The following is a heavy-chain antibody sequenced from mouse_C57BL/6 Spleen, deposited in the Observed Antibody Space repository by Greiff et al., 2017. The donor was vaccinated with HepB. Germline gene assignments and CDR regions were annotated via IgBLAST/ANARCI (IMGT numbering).Heavy chain of an antibody. CDR1: GYSFTGYY. Sequence: EVQLQESGPELVKPGASVKISCKASGYSFTGYYMNWVKQSPEKSLEWIGEINPSTGGTTYNQKFKAKATLTVDKSSSTAYMQLKSLTSEDSAVYYCARRIYYDYDPLYYYAMDYWGQGTSVTVSS. CDR3: ARRIYYDYDPLYYYAMDY. J-gene: IGHJ4*01. D-gene: IGHD2-4*01. CDR2: INPSTGGT. V-gene: IGHV1-42*01.